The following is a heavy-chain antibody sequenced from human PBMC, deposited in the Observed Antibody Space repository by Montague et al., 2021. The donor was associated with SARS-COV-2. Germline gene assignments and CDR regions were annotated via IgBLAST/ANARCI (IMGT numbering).Heavy chain of an antibody. Sequence: SLRLSCAASGFTFSSYGMHWVRQAPGKGLEWVAVIWYDGSNKYYADSVKGRFTISRDNSKNTLYLRTNSLRAEDTAVYYCARVASYYYGMDVWGQGTTVTVSS. V-gene: IGHV3-33*01. CDR1: GFTFSSYG. CDR2: IWYDGSNK. J-gene: IGHJ6*02. CDR3: ARVASYYYGMDV.